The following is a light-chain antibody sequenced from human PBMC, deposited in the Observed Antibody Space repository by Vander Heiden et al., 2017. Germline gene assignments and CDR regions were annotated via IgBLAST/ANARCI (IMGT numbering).Light chain of an antibody. CDR1: QGISKW. CDR2: QAS. J-gene: IGKJ1*01. V-gene: IGKV1-5*03. CDR3: QKYNGFPWT. Sequence: DIQMTQSPATLSASLGDRVTITCRASQGISKWLAWYQQKPGKAPKLLVYQASRLENGVPSRFSGGGSGTEFTLTISSLQPDDFATYFCQKYNGFPWTFGQGTKVEIK.